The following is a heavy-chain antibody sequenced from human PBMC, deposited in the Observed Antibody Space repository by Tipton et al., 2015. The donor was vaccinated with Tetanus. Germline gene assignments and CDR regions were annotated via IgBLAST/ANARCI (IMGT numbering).Heavy chain of an antibody. CDR1: GFTFTDYW. J-gene: IGHJ4*02. Sequence: QSGPEVKRPGKSLKISCRGSGFTFTDYWIAWVRQKPGKGLEWVGIVYPDDSDTRYSLAFKGQVTISADKSISTAYLQWTSLQASDSAIYYCARHGSARTTDFWGQGTPVTVSS. D-gene: IGHD1-1*01. CDR2: VYPDDSDT. V-gene: IGHV5-51*01. CDR3: ARHGSARTTDF.